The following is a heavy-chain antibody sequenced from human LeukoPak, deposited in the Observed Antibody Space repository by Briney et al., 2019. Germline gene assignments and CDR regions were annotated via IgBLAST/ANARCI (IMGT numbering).Heavy chain of an antibody. D-gene: IGHD1-26*01. CDR1: GGSISSGSYY. V-gene: IGHV4-61*02. CDR2: IYTSGST. J-gene: IGHJ3*02. CDR3: ARENIVGATTADAFDI. Sequence: SETLSLTCTVSGGSISSGSYYWSWVRQPAGKGLEWIVRIYTSGSTNYNPSLKSRVTISVYMSKNQFSLKLSSVTAADTAVYYCARENIVGATTADAFDIWGQGTMVTVSS.